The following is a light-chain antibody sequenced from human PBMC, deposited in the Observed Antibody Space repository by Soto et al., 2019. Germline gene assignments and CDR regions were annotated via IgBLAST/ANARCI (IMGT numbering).Light chain of an antibody. CDR1: QSIDRY. V-gene: IGKV1-39*01. CDR2: GAS. CDR3: QQGSRTLT. Sequence: DIQMTQSPSSLSASVGDRVTITCRASQSIDRYLNWYQQKPGTAPKLLISGASSLRSGVPSRFSGSGSGTDFTLTINSLQPEDFATYYCQQGSRTLTFGRGTKADIK. J-gene: IGKJ4*01.